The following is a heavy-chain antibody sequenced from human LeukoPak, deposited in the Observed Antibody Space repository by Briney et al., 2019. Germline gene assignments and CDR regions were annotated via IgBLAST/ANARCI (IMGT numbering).Heavy chain of an antibody. J-gene: IGHJ4*02. V-gene: IGHV3-30*01. D-gene: IGHD3-10*01. CDR1: GFTFSSYA. Sequence: GRSLRLSCAASGFTFSSYAMHWVRQAPGKGLEGVAVISYDGSNKYYADSVTGRFTISRDNSKNTLYLQMNSLRAEDTAVSYCARDPVGGVRGVEYYFDYWGQGTLVTASS. CDR2: ISYDGSNK. CDR3: ARDPVGGVRGVEYYFDY.